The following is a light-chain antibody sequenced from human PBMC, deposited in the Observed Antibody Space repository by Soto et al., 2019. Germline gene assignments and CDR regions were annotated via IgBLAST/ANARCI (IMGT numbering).Light chain of an antibody. J-gene: IGKJ2*01. CDR3: QQSYSTPPYT. Sequence: DIQMTQSPSSLSASVGDRVTITCRASQSISSYLNWYQQKPGKAPKLLIYAASSLQSGVRSRFSGSRSGTDFTLTISSLQPEDFATYYCQQSYSTPPYTFGQGTKLEIK. CDR2: AAS. CDR1: QSISSY. V-gene: IGKV1-39*01.